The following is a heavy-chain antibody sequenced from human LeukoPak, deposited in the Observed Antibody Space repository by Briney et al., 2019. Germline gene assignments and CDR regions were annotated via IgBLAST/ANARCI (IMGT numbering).Heavy chain of an antibody. J-gene: IGHJ3*02. V-gene: IGHV4-59*12. CDR1: GGSNSGYY. CDR2: IYYSGST. D-gene: IGHD3-22*01. CDR3: ARVLITYYYDSSGYLPVAFDI. Sequence: PSETLSLTCTVSGGSNSGYYWSWIRQPPGKGLEWIGYIYYSGSTNYNSSLKSRVTISLDTSKNQFSLKLSSVTAADTAVYYCARVLITYYYDSSGYLPVAFDIWGQGTMVTVSS.